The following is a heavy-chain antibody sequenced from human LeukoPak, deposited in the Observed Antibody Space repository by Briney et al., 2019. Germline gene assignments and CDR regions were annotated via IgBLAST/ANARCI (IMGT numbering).Heavy chain of an antibody. D-gene: IGHD3-22*01. CDR1: GFTFSSSW. J-gene: IGHJ6*02. V-gene: IGHV3-53*01. CDR3: ARVRLGHYYDSSGYRSSNGMDV. CDR2: IYSGGST. Sequence: PGGSLRLSCAASGFTFSSSWMYWVRQAPGKGLEWVSVIYSGGSTYYADSVKGRFTISRDNSKNTLYLQMNSLRAEDTAVYYCARVRLGHYYDSSGYRSSNGMDVWGQGTTVTVSS.